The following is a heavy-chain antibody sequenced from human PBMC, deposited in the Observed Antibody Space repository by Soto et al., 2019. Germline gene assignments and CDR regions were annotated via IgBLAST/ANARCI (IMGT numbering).Heavy chain of an antibody. CDR2: IYPGDSDT. CDR3: AGGVRGRGGAYYYYGRDV. V-gene: IGHV5-51*01. J-gene: IGHJ6*04. D-gene: IGHD3-10*01. CDR1: GYSFTSFW. Sequence: PGSSLKISCKGSGYSFTSFWIGWVRQRPGKGLEWMGIIYPGDSDTRYSPSFQGQVTMSADKAIRTAHLQGSSLKAPDTSMYYCAGGVRGRGGAYYYYGRDVGGKGTTVT.